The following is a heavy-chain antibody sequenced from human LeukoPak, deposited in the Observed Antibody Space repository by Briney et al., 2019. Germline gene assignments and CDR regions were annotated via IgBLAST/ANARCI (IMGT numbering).Heavy chain of an antibody. D-gene: IGHD3-10*01. CDR2: IYYSGST. Sequence: SETLSLTCTVSGGSISSYYWSWIRQPPGKGLEWIGYIYYSGSTNYNPSLKSRVTISVDTSKNQFSLNVQSVTAADTAVYYCARGLTGLLWFGELLSNYYYSYMDVWGKGTTVTVSS. CDR3: ARGLTGLLWFGELLSNYYYSYMDV. CDR1: GGSISSYY. J-gene: IGHJ6*03. V-gene: IGHV4-59*01.